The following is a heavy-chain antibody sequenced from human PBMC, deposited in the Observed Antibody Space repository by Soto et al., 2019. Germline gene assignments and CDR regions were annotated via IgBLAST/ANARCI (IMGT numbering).Heavy chain of an antibody. Sequence: SETLSLTCTVSGGSISSYYWSWIRQPPGKGLEWIGYIYYSGITNYNPSLKSRVTISVDTSKNQFSLKLSSVTAADTAVYYCARDTYYDSSGYYSWFDPWGQGTMVTV. J-gene: IGHJ5*02. CDR3: ARDTYYDSSGYYSWFDP. CDR2: IYYSGIT. V-gene: IGHV4-59*01. D-gene: IGHD3-22*01. CDR1: GGSISSYY.